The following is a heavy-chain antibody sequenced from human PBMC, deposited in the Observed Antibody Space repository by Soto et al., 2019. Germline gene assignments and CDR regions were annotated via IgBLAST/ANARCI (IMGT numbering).Heavy chain of an antibody. CDR1: GYTFTGYY. CDR3: AREIEVTGSRSFDY. CDR2: INPNSGGT. V-gene: IGHV1-2*02. J-gene: IGHJ4*02. Sequence: ASVKVSCKASGYTFTGYYMHWVRQVPGQGLEWMGWINPNSGGTNYAQKFQGRVTMTRDTSITTAYMDLTRLTSDDTAVYYCAREIEVTGSRSFDYRGQGTLVTVSS. D-gene: IGHD1-1*01.